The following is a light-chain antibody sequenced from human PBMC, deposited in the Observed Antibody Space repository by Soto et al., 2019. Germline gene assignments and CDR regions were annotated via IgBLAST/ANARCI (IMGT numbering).Light chain of an antibody. CDR3: QQYYDIWT. Sequence: DIVMTQSPDSLAVSLGERATINCKSSQSVLYSSNNKNYLAWYQQKPGQPPKLLIYWASTRESGVPDRFSGSGSGTDFTLTISSLHAEDVAVYYCQQYYDIWTFGQGTKVEIK. CDR2: WAS. J-gene: IGKJ1*01. V-gene: IGKV4-1*01. CDR1: QSVLYSSNNKNY.